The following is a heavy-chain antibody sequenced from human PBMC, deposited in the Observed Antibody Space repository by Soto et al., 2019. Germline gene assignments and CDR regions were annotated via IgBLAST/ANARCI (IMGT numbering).Heavy chain of an antibody. CDR1: GVSLNTADTW. D-gene: IGHD2-8*01. CDR3: VRSRQIERCNDYGLDV. CDR2: YHSGGST. J-gene: IGHJ6*02. V-gene: IGHV4-30-4*01. Sequence: QVQLQESGSGLVKPSQSLSLTCTFSGVSLNTADTWWSWIRQSPGKVLEFIGYYHSGGSTYYDASFRSRVIISADTSNSQFSLKLSSVTVADTAVYFCVRSRQIERCNDYGLDVWGQGTTVAVSS.